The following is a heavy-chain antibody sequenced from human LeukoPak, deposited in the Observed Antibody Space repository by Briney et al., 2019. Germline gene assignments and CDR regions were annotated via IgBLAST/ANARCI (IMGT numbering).Heavy chain of an antibody. CDR1: GFTFSTYD. J-gene: IGHJ4*02. Sequence: GGSLRLSCAASGFTFSTYDMIWVRQAPGKGVEWLSTITTRSSNTYYAEPAKGRFTIPRDDAKNSLHLQMNSLRDEGTAVYYCGRNFNCWGQGTLVTVAS. CDR3: GRNFNC. CDR2: ITTRSSNT. V-gene: IGHV3-21*04.